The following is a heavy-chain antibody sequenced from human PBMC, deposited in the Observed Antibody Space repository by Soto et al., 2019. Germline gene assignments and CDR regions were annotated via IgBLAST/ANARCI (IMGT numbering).Heavy chain of an antibody. CDR1: GGSLKNNDYY. D-gene: IGHD3-10*01. CDR3: ARVLITMVRGVITRNWFDP. V-gene: IGHV4-31*03. Sequence: SETLSLTCPVSGGSLKNNDYYWSWIRQHPEKGLEWIGYTSYRGSTYYNPSLKSRVTMSLDTSKNQLSLRLSSVTAADTAVYYCARVLITMVRGVITRNWFDPWGQGTLVTVSS. CDR2: TSYRGST. J-gene: IGHJ5*02.